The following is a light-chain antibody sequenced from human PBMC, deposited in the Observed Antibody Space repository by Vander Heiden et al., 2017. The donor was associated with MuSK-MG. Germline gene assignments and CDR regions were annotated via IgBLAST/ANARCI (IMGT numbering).Light chain of an antibody. J-gene: IGKJ2*01. CDR1: QSVSSGF. CDR3: QQYGSLPHT. CDR2: GIS. Sequence: EIVMTQSPGTLSLSPRERATLSCRASQSVSSGFLAWYQQKPGQAPRLLIYGISNRAIGVPDRFSGSGSATDFTLTISELEPEDFAVYYCQQYGSLPHTFGQGTRLEIK. V-gene: IGKV3-20*01.